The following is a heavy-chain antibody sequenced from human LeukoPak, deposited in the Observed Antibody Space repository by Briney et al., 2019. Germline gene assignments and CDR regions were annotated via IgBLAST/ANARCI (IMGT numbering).Heavy chain of an antibody. CDR1: GGSFSGYY. V-gene: IGHV4-34*01. J-gene: IGHJ4*02. CDR2: INHSGST. D-gene: IGHD2-2*01. CDR3: ARRLAADIVVVPAAYYFDY. Sequence: PSETLSLTCAVYGGSFSGYYWSWIRQPPGKGLEWIGEINHSGSTNYNPSLKSRVTISVDTSKNQFSLKLSSVTAADTAVYYCARRLAADIVVVPAAYYFDYWGQGTLVTVSS.